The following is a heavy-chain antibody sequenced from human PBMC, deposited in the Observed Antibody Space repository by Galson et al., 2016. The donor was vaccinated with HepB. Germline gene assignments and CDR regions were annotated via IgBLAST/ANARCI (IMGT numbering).Heavy chain of an antibody. CDR3: ARTTVVTPQLYWYFDL. Sequence: TLSLTCTVSGASISSGGFFWSWIRQHPVKGLEWIGYIYYSGSTYYNPSLKSRVTMSVDTSKNHFSLKRSSVTAADTAVYFCARTTVVTPQLYWYFDLWGRGTLVTVSS. CDR1: GASISSGGFF. V-gene: IGHV4-31*03. CDR2: IYYSGST. J-gene: IGHJ2*01. D-gene: IGHD4-23*01.